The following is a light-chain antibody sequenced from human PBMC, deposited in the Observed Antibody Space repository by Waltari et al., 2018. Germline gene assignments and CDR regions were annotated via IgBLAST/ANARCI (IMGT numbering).Light chain of an antibody. CDR1: QSVLYSSNNKNY. V-gene: IGKV4-1*01. CDR2: WAS. CDR3: QQYYSTPYT. Sequence: DIVMTQSPDSLAVSLGERATINCKSSQSVLYSSNNKNYLAWYQQKPGQPPKLLIYWASTREDGVPDRVSGSGSGTDFTLTISSLQAEDVAVYYCQQYYSTPYTFGQGTKLEIK. J-gene: IGKJ2*01.